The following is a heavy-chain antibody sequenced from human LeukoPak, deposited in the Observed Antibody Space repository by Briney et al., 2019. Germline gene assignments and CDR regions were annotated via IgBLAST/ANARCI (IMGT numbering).Heavy chain of an antibody. J-gene: IGHJ6*03. CDR3: ARVAELRYSDWLDYYYMDV. CDR1: GGSISSYY. CDR2: TFHSGNT. Sequence: SETLSLTCTVSGGSISSYYWSWIRQPPGKGLEWIAYTFHSGNTNYNPSLKSRVTISVDTSKNQFSLKLNSVTAADTAVYYCARVAELRYSDWLDYYYMDVWGKGTTVIVSS. D-gene: IGHD3-9*01. V-gene: IGHV4-59*01.